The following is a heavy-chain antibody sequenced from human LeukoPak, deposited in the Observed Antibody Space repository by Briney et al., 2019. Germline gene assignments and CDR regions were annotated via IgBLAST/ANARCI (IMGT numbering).Heavy chain of an antibody. V-gene: IGHV4-59*01. CDR3: ARGYYDFWSGYSGSYYFDY. CDR1: GGSISSYY. Sequence: SETLSLTCTASGGSISSYYWSWIRQPPGKGLEWIGYIYYSGSTNYNPSLKSRVTISVDTSKNQFSLKLSSVTAADTAVYYCARGYYDFWSGYSGSYYFDYWGQGALVTVSS. J-gene: IGHJ4*02. D-gene: IGHD3-3*01. CDR2: IYYSGST.